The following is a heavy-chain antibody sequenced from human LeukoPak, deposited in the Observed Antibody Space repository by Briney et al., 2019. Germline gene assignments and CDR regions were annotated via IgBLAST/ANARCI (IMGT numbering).Heavy chain of an antibody. CDR1: GFTFSSYW. D-gene: IGHD7-27*01. J-gene: IGHJ3*01. V-gene: IGHV3-7*01. CDR2: IKQDGSEK. CDR3: TKVRLLGALDDAFDV. Sequence: GGSLRLSCAASGFTFSSYWMSWVRQAPGKGLEWVANIKQDGSEKYYVDSVKGRFTISRDNAKNSLYLQMNSLRAEDTAVYYCTKVRLLGALDDAFDVWGQGTMVTVSS.